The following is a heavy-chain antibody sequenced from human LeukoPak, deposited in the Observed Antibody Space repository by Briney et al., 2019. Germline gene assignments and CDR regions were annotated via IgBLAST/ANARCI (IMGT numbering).Heavy chain of an antibody. J-gene: IGHJ4*02. CDR2: ISAYNGNT. CDR1: GHTFTSYG. V-gene: IGHV1-18*01. CDR3: ARDAASLSSSSWYAVDY. Sequence: ASVKVSCKASGHTFTSYGISWVRQAPGQGLEWMGWISAYNGNTNYAQKLQGRVTMTTDTSTSTAYMELRSLRSDDTAVYYCARDAASLSSSSWYAVDYWGQGTLVTVSS. D-gene: IGHD6-13*01.